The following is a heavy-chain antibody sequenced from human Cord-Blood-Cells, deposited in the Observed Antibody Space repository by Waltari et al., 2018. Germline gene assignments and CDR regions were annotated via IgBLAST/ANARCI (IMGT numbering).Heavy chain of an antibody. V-gene: IGHV1-2*02. CDR1: GYSSTGYY. Sequence: QVQLVQSGAEVKKPGASVKVSCQASGYSSTGYYMHWVRQAPGQGLEWMGWINPNSGGTNYAQKFQGRVTMTRDTSISTAYMELSRLRSDDTAVYYCAREPDTVTYYFDYWGQGTLVTVSS. J-gene: IGHJ4*02. D-gene: IGHD4-17*01. CDR2: INPNSGGT. CDR3: AREPDTVTYYFDY.